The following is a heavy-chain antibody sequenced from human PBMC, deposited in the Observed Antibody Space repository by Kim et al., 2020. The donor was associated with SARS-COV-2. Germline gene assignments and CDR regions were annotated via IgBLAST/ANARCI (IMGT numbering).Heavy chain of an antibody. J-gene: IGHJ5*02. D-gene: IGHD3-10*01. V-gene: IGHV4-59*08. Sequence: RVTISVDTSKNQFSLKLSSVTAADTAVYYCARHDPRLIYYYGSGSAFDPWGQGTLVTVSS. CDR3: ARHDPRLIYYYGSGSAFDP.